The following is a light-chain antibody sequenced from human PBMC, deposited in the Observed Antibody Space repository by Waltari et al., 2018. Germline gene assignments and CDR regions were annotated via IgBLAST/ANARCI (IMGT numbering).Light chain of an antibody. CDR3: LQDYDYPLT. J-gene: IGKJ4*01. CDR2: AAS. Sequence: AIQMTQPPSSLSASVGDRGTITCRASQGIRSDLGWYQQKPGQPPKLLIFAASMLQSGVPSRFSGSASGTDFTLTISSLQPEDFATYYCLQDYDYPLTFGGGTKVEIK. V-gene: IGKV1-6*01. CDR1: QGIRSD.